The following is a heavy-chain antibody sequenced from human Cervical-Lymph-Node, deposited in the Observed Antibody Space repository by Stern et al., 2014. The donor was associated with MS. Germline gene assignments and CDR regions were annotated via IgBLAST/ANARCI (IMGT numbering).Heavy chain of an antibody. CDR1: GYTFTSYA. J-gene: IGHJ4*02. V-gene: IGHV7-4-1*02. D-gene: IGHD6-6*01. CDR2: INTNTGNP. CDR3: ARDLEAALDY. Sequence: QVQLVQSGSELKKPGASVKVSCKASGYTFTSYAMNWVRQAPGQGLEWMGWINTNTGNPKYAQGFTGRLVFSLDTSVRTANMSISSLKAEDTAVYYCARDLEAALDYWGQGTLVTVSS.